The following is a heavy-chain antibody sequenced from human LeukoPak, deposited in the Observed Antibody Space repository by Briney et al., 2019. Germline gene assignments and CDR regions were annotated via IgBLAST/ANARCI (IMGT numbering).Heavy chain of an antibody. CDR3: ARTQPYGDSPYRWFDP. CDR1: GGSLSSGGYY. J-gene: IGHJ5*02. Sequence: SQTLSLTCTVSGGSLSSGGYYWSWIRQHPGKGLEWIGYIYYSGSTYYNPSLKSRVTISVDRSKNQFSLKLSSVTAADTAVYYCARTQPYGDSPYRWFDPWGQGTLVTVSS. D-gene: IGHD4-17*01. V-gene: IGHV4-31*03. CDR2: IYYSGST.